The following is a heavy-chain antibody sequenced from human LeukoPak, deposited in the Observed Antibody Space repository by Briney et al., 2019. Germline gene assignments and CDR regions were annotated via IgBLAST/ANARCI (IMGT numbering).Heavy chain of an antibody. J-gene: IGHJ4*02. CDR3: AGSLAYCGGDCRLGDY. CDR2: VNTVDTT. CDR1: GFTVSNNY. V-gene: IGHV3-66*01. D-gene: IGHD2-21*02. Sequence: PGGSLRLSCAASGFTVSNNYMGWVRQAPAKGLEWVSVVNTVDTTYYADSVRGRFTISRDNSENTLYLQMNSLRVEDTAVYYCAGSLAYCGGDCRLGDYWGQGTLVTVSS.